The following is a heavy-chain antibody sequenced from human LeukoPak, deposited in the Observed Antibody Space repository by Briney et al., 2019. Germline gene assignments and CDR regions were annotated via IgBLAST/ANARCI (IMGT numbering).Heavy chain of an antibody. CDR1: GGSFSGYY. Sequence: SETLSLTCAVYGGSFSGYYWSWIRQPPGKGLEWIGEMNHSGSTKYNPSLKSRVTISVDTSKNQFSLKLSSVTAADTAVYYCARVRGMTTVDYWGQGTLVTVSS. J-gene: IGHJ4*02. CDR3: ARVRGMTTVDY. V-gene: IGHV4-34*01. D-gene: IGHD4-17*01. CDR2: MNHSGST.